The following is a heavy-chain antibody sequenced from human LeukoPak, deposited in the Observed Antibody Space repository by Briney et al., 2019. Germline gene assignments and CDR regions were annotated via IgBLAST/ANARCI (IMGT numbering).Heavy chain of an antibody. Sequence: VASVKVSCKASGCTFTSYGISWVRQAPGQGLEWMGWISAYNGNINYVQKFQGRVTMTTDISTSTAYMELRSLRSDDTAVFYCVRDLGVDTSMIFFDYWGQGTLVTVSS. CDR3: VRDLGVDTSMIFFDY. CDR1: GCTFTSYG. D-gene: IGHD5-18*01. CDR2: ISAYNGNI. V-gene: IGHV1-18*01. J-gene: IGHJ4*02.